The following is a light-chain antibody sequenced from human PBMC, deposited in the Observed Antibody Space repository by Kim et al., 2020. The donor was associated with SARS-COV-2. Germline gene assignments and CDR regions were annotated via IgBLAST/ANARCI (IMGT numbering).Light chain of an antibody. CDR1: SLRRYY. CDR2: DKN. Sequence: SSELTQDPAVSVALGQTVTITCQGDSLRRYYASWYQQKPGQAPVLVMYDKNNRPSGIPDRFSGSSSGDTASLTITGAQAADEADYYCNSRDRDSTSNLYVFGTGTKVTVL. V-gene: IGLV3-19*01. J-gene: IGLJ1*01. CDR3: NSRDRDSTSNLYV.